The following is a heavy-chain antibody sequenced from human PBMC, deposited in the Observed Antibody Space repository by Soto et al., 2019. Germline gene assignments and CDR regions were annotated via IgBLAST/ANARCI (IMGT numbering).Heavy chain of an antibody. V-gene: IGHV5-51*01. CDR1: GSIFSSYS. CDR3: GTWPSSHWFAY. CDR2: LHSGHSSA. Sequence: PXESLKISCKASGSIFSSYSIGWVRQMPGKGLEWVGNLHSGHSSATYSPSFQGHVTISVDKSINTAYLQWSSLKASDTAFYYCGTWPSSHWFAYWGQGNLVTVSS. D-gene: IGHD2-2*01. J-gene: IGHJ4*02.